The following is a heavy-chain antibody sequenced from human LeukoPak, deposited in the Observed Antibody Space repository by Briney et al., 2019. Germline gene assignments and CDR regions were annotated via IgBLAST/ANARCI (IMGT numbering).Heavy chain of an antibody. CDR1: GXTFSSYW. CDR3: ASAVAVAGGGY. V-gene: IGHV3-74*01. J-gene: IGHJ4*02. D-gene: IGHD6-19*01. CDR2: INSDGSST. Sequence: GGSLRLSCAASGXTFSSYWMHWVRQAPGKGLVWVSRINSDGSSTIYADSVKGRFTTSRDNAKNTLYLQMNSLRAEDTAVYYCASAVAVAGGGYWGQGTLVTVSS.